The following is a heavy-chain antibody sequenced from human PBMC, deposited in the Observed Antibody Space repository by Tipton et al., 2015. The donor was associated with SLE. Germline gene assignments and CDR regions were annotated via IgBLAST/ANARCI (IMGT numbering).Heavy chain of an antibody. CDR2: IYYTGST. Sequence: TLSLTCIVSGYSISSGYYWSWIRQPPGKGLEWIGYIYYTGSTNYNPSLKSRVTISVDTSKNQFSLKLSSVTAADTAVYYCARHSDSSGYYPLDYWGQGTLVTVSS. D-gene: IGHD3-22*01. V-gene: IGHV4-59*08. CDR3: ARHSDSSGYYPLDY. J-gene: IGHJ4*02. CDR1: GYSISSGYY.